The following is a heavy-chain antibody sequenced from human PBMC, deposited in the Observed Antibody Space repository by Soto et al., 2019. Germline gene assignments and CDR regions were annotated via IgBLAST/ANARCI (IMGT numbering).Heavy chain of an antibody. V-gene: IGHV3-53*01. CDR3: ARGITMVRGVIIDYFDY. Sequence: GGSLRLSCAASGFTVSSNYMSWVRQAPGKGLEWVSVIYSGGSTYYADSVKGRFTISRENAKNSLYLQMNSLRAGDTAVYYCARGITMVRGVIIDYFDYWGQGTLVTVSS. CDR2: IYSGGST. J-gene: IGHJ4*02. CDR1: GFTVSSNY. D-gene: IGHD3-10*01.